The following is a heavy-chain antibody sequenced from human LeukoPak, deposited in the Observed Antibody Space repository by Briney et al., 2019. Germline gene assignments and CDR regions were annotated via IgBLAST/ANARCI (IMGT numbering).Heavy chain of an antibody. Sequence: GGSLRLSCAASGFTFSSYAMHWVRQAPGKGLEWVAVISYDGSNKYYADSVKGRFTISRDNSKNTLYLQMNSLRVEDTAVYYCTRDLMDYDVSTGLHHYYMDVWGQGTTVTVSS. J-gene: IGHJ6*02. CDR3: TRDLMDYDVSTGLHHYYMDV. CDR2: ISYDGSNK. V-gene: IGHV3-30-3*01. CDR1: GFTFSSYA. D-gene: IGHD3-9*01.